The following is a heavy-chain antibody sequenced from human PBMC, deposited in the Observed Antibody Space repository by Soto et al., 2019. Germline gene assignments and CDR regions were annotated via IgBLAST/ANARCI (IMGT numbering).Heavy chain of an antibody. Sequence: QVQLVQSGSEVKKPGASVKVSCTASGYTFTNYGISWVRQAPGQGLEWMGWITPYNGYTDYAQKFQGRVTVTTDTSTRTAYKAMRSLRADDTAVYYCATDAAYAAGGDWGQGTLVTVSS. D-gene: IGHD3-16*01. V-gene: IGHV1-18*04. CDR3: ATDAAYAAGGD. J-gene: IGHJ4*02. CDR2: ITPYNGYT. CDR1: GYTFTNYG.